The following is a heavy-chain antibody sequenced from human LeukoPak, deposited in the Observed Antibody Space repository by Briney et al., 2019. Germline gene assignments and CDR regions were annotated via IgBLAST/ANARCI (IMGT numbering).Heavy chain of an antibody. CDR2: IKKDGSEK. J-gene: IGHJ4*02. CDR3: VGGPGY. CDR1: RFTFRSYA. V-gene: IGHV3-7*01. D-gene: IGHD3-10*01. Sequence: GGSLRLSCVASRFTFRSYAMSWVRQAPGKGLEWVANIKKDGSEKYYVDSVKGRFTISRDNAKNSLYLQMNSLRAEDTAVYYCVGGPGYWGQGTLVTVPS.